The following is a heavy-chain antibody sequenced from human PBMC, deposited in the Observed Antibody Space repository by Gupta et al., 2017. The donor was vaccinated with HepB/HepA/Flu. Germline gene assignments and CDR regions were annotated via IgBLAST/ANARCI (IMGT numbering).Heavy chain of an antibody. D-gene: IGHD1-1*01. V-gene: IGHV3-30-3*01. CDR1: SNYA. J-gene: IGHJ4*01. CDR2: ISYDGSNK. Sequence: SNYAIHWVRQAPGKGLEWVAVISYDGSNKYYADSVKGRFTISRDNAKNTLYLQMNSLRTEDTAVYYCARDRFGGTGPLDYWGHGTLVTVSS. CDR3: ARDRFGGTGPLDY.